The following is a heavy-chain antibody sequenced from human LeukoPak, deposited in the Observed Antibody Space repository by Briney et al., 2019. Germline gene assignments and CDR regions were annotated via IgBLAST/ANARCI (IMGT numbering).Heavy chain of an antibody. CDR3: ASQYFLILSLYYFDY. Sequence: SETLSLTCTVSGGSISSSSYYWGWIRQPPGKGLECIGSIYYSGSTYYNPSLKSRVTISVDTSKNQFSLKLSSVTAADTAVYYCASQYFLILSLYYFDYWGQGTLVTVSS. CDR1: GGSISSSSYY. CDR2: IYYSGST. J-gene: IGHJ4*02. D-gene: IGHD3-10*02. V-gene: IGHV4-39*01.